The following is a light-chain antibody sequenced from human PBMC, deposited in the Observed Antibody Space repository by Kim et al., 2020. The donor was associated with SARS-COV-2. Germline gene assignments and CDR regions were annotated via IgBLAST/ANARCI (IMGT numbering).Light chain of an antibody. CDR3: QQRYSYPLT. Sequence: DIQMTQSPSFLSASVGDRVTITCRASQGISSYLAWYQQKPGKAPKLLIYAASTLQSGVPSRFSGSGSGTEFTLTISSLQPEDFATYYCQQRYSYPLTFGGGTKVDIK. J-gene: IGKJ4*01. V-gene: IGKV1-9*01. CDR1: QGISSY. CDR2: AAS.